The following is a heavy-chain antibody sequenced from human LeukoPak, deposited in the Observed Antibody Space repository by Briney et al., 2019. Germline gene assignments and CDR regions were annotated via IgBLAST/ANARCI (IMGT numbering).Heavy chain of an antibody. CDR3: ARVRGGYDFAAGYYYYYIDG. CDR1: GYTFTSFD. J-gene: IGHJ6*03. D-gene: IGHD5-12*01. V-gene: IGHV1-8*01. CDR2: MNLNSGNT. Sequence: ASVKLSCTASGYTFTSFDINRGRQATGQGLGWMGGMNLNSGNTGYTQKFQARVTRTWNTSRSTAYMALSRLMSQVTTVYYCARVRGGYDFAAGYYYYYIDGWGKGTTVTVSS.